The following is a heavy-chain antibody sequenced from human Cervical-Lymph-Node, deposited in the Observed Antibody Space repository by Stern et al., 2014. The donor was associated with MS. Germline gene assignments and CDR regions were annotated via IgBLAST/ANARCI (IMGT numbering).Heavy chain of an antibody. CDR2: IIPVVGTA. J-gene: IGHJ4*02. Sequence: QVQLLQPGAEVRKPGSSVKVSCKASGGTFSRYGISWVRQAPGQGLEWMGGIIPVVGTADYAEQFQGRVPITADGSTSTAYMDLSSLTSADTAVYYCARGPYNRDFFEYWGQGTLVTVSS. CDR1: GGTFSRYG. D-gene: IGHD1-1*01. CDR3: ARGPYNRDFFEY. V-gene: IGHV1-69*01.